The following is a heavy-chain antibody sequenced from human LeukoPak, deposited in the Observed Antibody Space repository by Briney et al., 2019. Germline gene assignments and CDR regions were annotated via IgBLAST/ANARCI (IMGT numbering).Heavy chain of an antibody. CDR3: ASGYYYDSSGYYYSLDY. J-gene: IGHJ4*02. Sequence: LGESLKISCKGSGYSFTSYWIGWVRQMPGKGLEWMGIIYPGDSDTRYSPSFQGQVTISADKSISTAYLQWSSLKASDTAMYYCASGYYYDSSGYYYSLDYWGQGTLVTVSS. D-gene: IGHD3-22*01. CDR1: GYSFTSYW. CDR2: IYPGDSDT. V-gene: IGHV5-51*01.